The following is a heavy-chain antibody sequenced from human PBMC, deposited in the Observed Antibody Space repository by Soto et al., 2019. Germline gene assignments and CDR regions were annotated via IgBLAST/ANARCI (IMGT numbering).Heavy chain of an antibody. D-gene: IGHD3-22*01. V-gene: IGHV1-69*13. CDR2: ITPMFGTP. J-gene: IGHJ4*02. CDR1: GGTFSSNT. Sequence: SVEVSCKDSGGTFSSNTITWVRQAPGQGLEWMGGITPMFGTPNYAQKFRGRVTITADESTSTAYMELSSLRSEDTAMYFCARDGTLYDSRAYYYLYWGQGTLVTVSS. CDR3: ARDGTLYDSRAYYYLY.